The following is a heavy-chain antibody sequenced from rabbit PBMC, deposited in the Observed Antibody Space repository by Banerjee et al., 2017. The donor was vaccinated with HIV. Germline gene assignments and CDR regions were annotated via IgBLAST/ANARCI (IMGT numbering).Heavy chain of an antibody. J-gene: IGHJ4*01. CDR2: IYIGDGNT. D-gene: IGHD4-2*01. V-gene: IGHV1S45*01. Sequence: QEQLKETGGGLVQPGGSLTLSCKASGFDFSSYYDMCWVRQAPGKGLEWIACIYIGDGNTYYASWAKGRFTISKTSSTTVTLQMTSLTAADTATYFCARGGYADYGGATGLDLWGPGTLVTVS. CDR3: ARGGYADYGGATGLDL. CDR1: GFDFSSYYD.